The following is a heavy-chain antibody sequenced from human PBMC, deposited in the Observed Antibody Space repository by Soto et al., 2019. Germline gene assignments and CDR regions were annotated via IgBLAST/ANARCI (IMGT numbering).Heavy chain of an antibody. CDR1: GGTFSSYT. J-gene: IGHJ3*02. CDR2: IVPILGIG. V-gene: IGHV1-69*02. CDR3: AREIAVAGKTSDVFDI. Sequence: SVKVSCKASGGTFSSYTFSWVRQAPGQGLEWMGRIVPILGIGNYAQKFQGSVTITADKSTSTAYMELSSLRSEDTAVYYCAREIAVAGKTSDVFDIWGQGTMVTVSS. D-gene: IGHD6-19*01.